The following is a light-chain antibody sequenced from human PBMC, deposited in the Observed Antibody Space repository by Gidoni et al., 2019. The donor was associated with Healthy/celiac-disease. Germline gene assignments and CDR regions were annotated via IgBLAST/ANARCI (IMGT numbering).Light chain of an antibody. CDR1: QSLLHSNGYNY. CDR2: LGS. CDR3: MQALQTPVT. V-gene: IGKV2-28*01. Sequence: DMVMTQSQLSLPVTPGEPASISCRSSQSLLHSNGYNYLDWYLQKPGQSPQLLIYLGSNRASGVPDRFSGSGSGTDFTLKISRVEAEDVGVYYCMQALQTPVTFGQGTRLEI. J-gene: IGKJ5*01.